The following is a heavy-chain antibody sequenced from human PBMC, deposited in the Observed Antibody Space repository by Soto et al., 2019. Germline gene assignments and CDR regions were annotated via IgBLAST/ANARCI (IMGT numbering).Heavy chain of an antibody. CDR3: AMTQQRSYYYGMDV. CDR1: GGTFSSYA. J-gene: IGHJ6*02. Sequence: QVQLVQSGAEVKKPGSSVKVSCEASGGTFSSYAISWVRQAPGQGLEWMGGIIPIFGTPDYAKKCQGRIRRTADESSRTAQMELSSLRAEDTAAYCCAMTQQRSYYYGMDVWGQGTTVTVAS. V-gene: IGHV1-69*12. CDR2: IIPIFGTP.